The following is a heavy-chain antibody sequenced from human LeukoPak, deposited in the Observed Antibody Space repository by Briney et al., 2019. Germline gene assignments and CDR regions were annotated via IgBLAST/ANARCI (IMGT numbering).Heavy chain of an antibody. J-gene: IGHJ4*02. CDR1: GFIFNTNG. Sequence: SGGSLRLSCAISGFIFNTNGMNWVRQSPGKGLEWLATIAGGDESTYYADSVKGRFAISRDNSKNTVFLHMNSLRVEDTAVYYCARGVYWSLDCWGQGTPVTVSS. CDR3: ARGVYWSLDC. D-gene: IGHD1-1*01. CDR2: IAGGDEST. V-gene: IGHV3-23*01.